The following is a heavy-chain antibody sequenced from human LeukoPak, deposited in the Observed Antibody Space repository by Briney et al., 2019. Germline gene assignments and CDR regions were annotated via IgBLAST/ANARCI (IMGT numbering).Heavy chain of an antibody. CDR2: KYYSGST. D-gene: IGHD5-18*01. CDR3: ARGRSYGFDFDS. Sequence: SETLSPTCDVSGVSINTCCYYWTWIRQPPGKGLEWIGYKYYSGSTRYNSSLRSRLTISLDSSKNQFSLRLTSVTAADTAVYYCARGRSYGFDFDSWGPGTLVIVSS. V-gene: IGHV4-61*01. CDR1: GVSINTCCYY. J-gene: IGHJ4*02.